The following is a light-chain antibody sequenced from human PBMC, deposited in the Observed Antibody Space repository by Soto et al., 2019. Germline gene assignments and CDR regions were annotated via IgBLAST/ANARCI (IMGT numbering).Light chain of an antibody. Sequence: QAVLTQPPSVSGAPGQRVTISCTGSSSNIGAGYDVQWYQQLPGTAPKLLIYGDTNRPSGVPDRFSGSNSGTSASLAITGPQAEDESEYYCQSYASSLSGSVFGGGTKLTVL. V-gene: IGLV1-40*01. CDR3: QSYASSLSGSV. J-gene: IGLJ3*02. CDR2: GDT. CDR1: SSNIGAGYD.